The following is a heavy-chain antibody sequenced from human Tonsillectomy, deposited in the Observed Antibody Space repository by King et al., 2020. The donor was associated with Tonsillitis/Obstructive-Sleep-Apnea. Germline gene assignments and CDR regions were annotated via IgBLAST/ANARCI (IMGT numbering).Heavy chain of an antibody. CDR3: ARAFILVPAAMDYYYYYMDV. V-gene: IGHV7-4-1*02. J-gene: IGHJ6*03. CDR1: GYTFTSYA. D-gene: IGHD2-2*01. CDR2: INTNTGNP. Sequence: QLVQSGSELKKPGASVKVSCKASGYTFTSYAMNWVRQAPGQGLEWMGWINTNTGNPTYAQGFTGRFVFSLDTSVSTAYLQISSLKAEDTTVFYCARAFILVPAAMDYYYYYMDVWGKGTTVTVSS.